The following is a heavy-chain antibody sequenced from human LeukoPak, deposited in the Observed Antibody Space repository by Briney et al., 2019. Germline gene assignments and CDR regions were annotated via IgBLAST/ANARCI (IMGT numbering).Heavy chain of an antibody. CDR2: IYYSGST. CDR1: GGSISSGGYY. Sequence: SQTLSLTCTVSGGSISSGGYYLSWIRQHPGKGLEWIGYIYYSGSTYYNPSLKSRVTISVDTSKNQFSLKLSSVTAADTAVYYCARVRATIVYFDYWGQGTLVTVSS. CDR3: ARVRATIVYFDY. D-gene: IGHD5-12*01. J-gene: IGHJ4*02. V-gene: IGHV4-31*03.